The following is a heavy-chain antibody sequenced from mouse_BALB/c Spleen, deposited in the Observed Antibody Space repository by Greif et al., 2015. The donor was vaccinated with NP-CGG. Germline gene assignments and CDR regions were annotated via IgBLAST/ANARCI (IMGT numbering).Heavy chain of an antibody. D-gene: IGHD1-1*01. V-gene: IGHV1-82*01. CDR2: IYPGDGDT. Sequence: QVQLQQSGPELVKPGASVKISCKASGYAFSSSWMNWVKQRPGQGLEWIGRIYPGDGDTNYNGKFKGKAALTADKSSSTAYMQLSSLTSVDSAVYFCARERDYYGWFAYWGQGTLVTVSA. CDR1: GYAFSSSW. J-gene: IGHJ3*01. CDR3: ARERDYYGWFAY.